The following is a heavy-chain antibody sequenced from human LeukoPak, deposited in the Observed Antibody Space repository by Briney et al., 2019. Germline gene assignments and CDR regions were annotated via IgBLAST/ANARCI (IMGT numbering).Heavy chain of an antibody. CDR2: IKQDGSEK. D-gene: IGHD4-11*01. CDR1: GFTFSSYW. Sequence: GGFLRLSCAASGFTFSSYWMSWVRQAPGKGLEWVANIKQDGSEKYYVDSVKGRFTISRDNAKNSLYLQMNSLRAEDTAVYYCARVSRDFYSNYYYYYGMDVWGQGTTVTVSS. V-gene: IGHV3-7*01. CDR3: ARVSRDFYSNYYYYYGMDV. J-gene: IGHJ6*02.